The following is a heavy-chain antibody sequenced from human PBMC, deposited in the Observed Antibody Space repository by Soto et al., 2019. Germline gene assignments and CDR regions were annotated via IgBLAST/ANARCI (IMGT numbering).Heavy chain of an antibody. CDR3: ARGRGYCDFNTCHYYFDL. J-gene: IGHJ4*02. Sequence: EVQLVESGGGLVQPGGSLRLSCAASGFIFSNYDMHWVRQTAREGLEWVSHIDTGDDTYYPDSVKGRFSISRENAKNSLYLQMNNLRAGDAAVYYWARGRGYCDFNTCHYYFDLWGPGTQVTVSA. CDR1: GFIFSNYD. CDR2: IDTGDDT. D-gene: IGHD2-15*01. V-gene: IGHV3-13*01.